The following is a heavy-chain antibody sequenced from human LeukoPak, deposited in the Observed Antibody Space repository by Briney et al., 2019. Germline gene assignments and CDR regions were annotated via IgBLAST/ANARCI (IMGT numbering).Heavy chain of an antibody. V-gene: IGHV4-34*01. CDR2: INHSGST. CDR1: GGSFVGFH. Sequence: SETLSLTCAVYGGSFVGFHWNWIRQPPGKGLEWIGDINHSGSTNYNTSLKSRVTISVDTSKNQFSLNLNSVTAADTAFYYCASDRIWFGESTNEYWGQGTLVTVSS. J-gene: IGHJ4*02. D-gene: IGHD3-10*01. CDR3: ASDRIWFGESTNEY.